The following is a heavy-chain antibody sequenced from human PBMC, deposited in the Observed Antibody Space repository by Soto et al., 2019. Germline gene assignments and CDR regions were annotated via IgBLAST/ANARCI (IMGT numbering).Heavy chain of an antibody. J-gene: IGHJ6*02. D-gene: IGHD4-17*01. Sequence: WSLTLFCAAPGLAFGCYSMNGVRQAQGKGLEWVSSISSSSSYIYYADSVKGRFTISRDNAKNSLYLQMDSLRAEDTAVYYCARDYGDYLYYYYGMDVWGQGTTVTVSS. CDR3: ARDYGDYLYYYYGMDV. CDR2: ISSSSSYI. V-gene: IGHV3-21*01. CDR1: GLAFGCYS.